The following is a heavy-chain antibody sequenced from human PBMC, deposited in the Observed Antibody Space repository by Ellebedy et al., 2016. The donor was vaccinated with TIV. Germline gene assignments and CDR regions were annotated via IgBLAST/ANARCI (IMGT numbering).Heavy chain of an antibody. Sequence: MPSETLSLTCAVSGGSLSGYYWSWIRQPPGKGLEWIGEIVHTGATNYNPSLKSRVSISQDTSKNQFSLKLTSVTAADTAVYYCAADRSISWYFFWGQGTLVTVSS. CDR2: IVHTGAT. CDR3: AADRSISWYFF. CDR1: GGSLSGYY. J-gene: IGHJ4*02. V-gene: IGHV4-34*12. D-gene: IGHD6-13*01.